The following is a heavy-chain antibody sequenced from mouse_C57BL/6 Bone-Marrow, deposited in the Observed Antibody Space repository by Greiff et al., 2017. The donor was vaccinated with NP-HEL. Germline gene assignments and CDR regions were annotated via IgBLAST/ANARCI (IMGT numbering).Heavy chain of an antibody. V-gene: IGHV1-81*01. CDR1: GYTFTSYG. Sequence: QVQLQQSGAELARPGASVKLSCKASGYTFTSYGISWVKQRTGQGLEWIGEIYPRSGNTYYNEKFKGKATLTADKSSSTAYMEHRSLTSEDSAVYFCARDHYYGSSYDYWGQGTTLTVSS. CDR3: ARDHYYGSSYDY. D-gene: IGHD1-1*01. CDR2: IYPRSGNT. J-gene: IGHJ2*01.